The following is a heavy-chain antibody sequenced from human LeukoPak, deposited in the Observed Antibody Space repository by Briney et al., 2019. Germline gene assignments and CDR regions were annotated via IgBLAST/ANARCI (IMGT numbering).Heavy chain of an antibody. CDR1: GGSFSGYY. CDR2: INHSGST. D-gene: IGHD4-17*01. Sequence: PSETLSLTCAVYGGSFSGYYWSWIRQPPGKGLEWIGEINHSGSTSYNPSLKSRVTISVDTSKNQFSLKLSSVTAADTAVYYCARDDYGDHLDYWGQGTLVTVSS. V-gene: IGHV4-34*01. CDR3: ARDDYGDHLDY. J-gene: IGHJ4*02.